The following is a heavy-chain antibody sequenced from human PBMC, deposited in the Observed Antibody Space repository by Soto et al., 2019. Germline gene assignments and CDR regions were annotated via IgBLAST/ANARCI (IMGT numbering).Heavy chain of an antibody. CDR3: ASALTGDYVGFDY. CDR1: GASISRDDYY. V-gene: IGHV4-31*03. Sequence: QVQLQESGPGLVKPSQTLSLTCSVSGASISRDDYYWSWIRQHPGKGLEWIAYIYSSGNSYYNPAPSSRVAISLDTSKTQFSLRLSSVTAADTGVYYCASALTGDYVGFDYWGQGTPATVSS. CDR2: IYSSGNS. J-gene: IGHJ4*02. D-gene: IGHD3-9*01.